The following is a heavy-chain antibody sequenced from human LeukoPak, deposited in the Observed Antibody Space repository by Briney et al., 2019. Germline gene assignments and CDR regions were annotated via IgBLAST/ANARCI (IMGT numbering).Heavy chain of an antibody. Sequence: GGSLRLSCAASGFPFSNHAMSWVRQPPGKGLEWVSAISNGNTYYADSVRGRYTISRDDSKNMVYLQMNSLRVEDTARYYCVREAGYCASVCLKSNWFDPWGQGTLVTVSS. CDR2: ISNGNT. J-gene: IGHJ5*02. V-gene: IGHV3-23*01. CDR1: GFPFSNHA. D-gene: IGHD2-21*02. CDR3: VREAGYCASVCLKSNWFDP.